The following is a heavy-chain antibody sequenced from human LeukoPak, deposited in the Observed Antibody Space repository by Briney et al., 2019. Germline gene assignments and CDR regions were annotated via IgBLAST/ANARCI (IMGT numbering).Heavy chain of an antibody. V-gene: IGHV4-39*01. CDR1: GGSISSSSYY. Sequence: SETLSLTCTVSGGSISSSSYYWGWIRQPPGKGLEWIGSIYFSGSTSYNPSLKSRVTISVDTSKNQFSLKLSSVTAADTAVYYCARQFSWYLRGFDYWGQGTLVTVSS. J-gene: IGHJ4*02. CDR3: ARQFSWYLRGFDY. D-gene: IGHD6-13*01. CDR2: IYFSGST.